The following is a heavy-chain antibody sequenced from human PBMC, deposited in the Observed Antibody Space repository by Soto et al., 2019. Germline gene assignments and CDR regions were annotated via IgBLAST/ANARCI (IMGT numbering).Heavy chain of an antibody. CDR2: IRSTTNYI. V-gene: IGHV3-21*01. CDR3: ARESEDLTSNFDY. CDR1: GFTFTRYS. Sequence: EVQLVESGGGLVKPGGSLRLSCAASGFTFTRYSMNWVRQAPGKGLGWVSSIRSTTNYIYYADSMKGRFTVSRDNAKNSVYLEMNSLSAEDTAVYYCARESEDLTSNFDYWGQGTLVTVSS. J-gene: IGHJ4*02.